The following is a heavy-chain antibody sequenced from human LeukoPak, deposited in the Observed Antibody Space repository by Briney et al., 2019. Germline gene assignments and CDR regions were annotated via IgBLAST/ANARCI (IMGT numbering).Heavy chain of an antibody. Sequence: GGSLRLSCAASGFTFSSYSMNWVRQAPGKGLEWVSYISSSSSTIYYADSVKGRFTISRDNAKNSLYLQMNSLRAADTAVYYCAREEQLGPFDYWGQGTLVTVSS. CDR2: ISSSSSTI. J-gene: IGHJ4*02. V-gene: IGHV3-48*01. CDR1: GFTFSSYS. CDR3: AREEQLGPFDY. D-gene: IGHD6-6*01.